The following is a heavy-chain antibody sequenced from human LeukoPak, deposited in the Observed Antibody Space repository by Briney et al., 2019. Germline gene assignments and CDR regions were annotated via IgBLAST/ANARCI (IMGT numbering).Heavy chain of an antibody. Sequence: ASVKVSCKASGYTFTGYYMHWLRQAPGQGLEWMGWINPNSGGTNYAQKFQGRVTMTRDTSISTAYMELSRLRSDDTAVYYCARVVYIRDAFDIWGQGTMVTVSS. CDR2: INPNSGGT. J-gene: IGHJ3*02. CDR3: ARVVYIRDAFDI. V-gene: IGHV1-2*02. CDR1: GYTFTGYY.